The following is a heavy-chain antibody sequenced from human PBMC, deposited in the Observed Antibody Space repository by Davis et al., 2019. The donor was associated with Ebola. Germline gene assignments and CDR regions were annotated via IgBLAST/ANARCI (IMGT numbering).Heavy chain of an antibody. CDR3: ARGYSSSWYYFDY. CDR1: GFIFSDYY. D-gene: IGHD6-13*01. V-gene: IGHV3-11*04. J-gene: IGHJ4*02. Sequence: GESLKISCAASGFIFSDYYMSWIRQAPGKGLEWVSHISSSGSTIYYGDSVKGRFTISRDNAKNSLYLQMNSLRAEDTAVYYCARGYSSSWYYFDYWGQGTLVTVSS. CDR2: ISSSGSTI.